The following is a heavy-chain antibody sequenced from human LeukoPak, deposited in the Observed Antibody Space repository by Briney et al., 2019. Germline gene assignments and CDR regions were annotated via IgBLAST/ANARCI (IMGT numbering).Heavy chain of an antibody. J-gene: IGHJ4*02. CDR2: IKQDGSEK. CDR1: GFNFRSYW. CDR3: ARGGSYFDY. V-gene: IGHV3-7*01. Sequence: PGGSLRFSCATSGFNFRSYWMSWVRQAPGKGLEWVANIKQDGSEKNYVHSVKGRFTISRDNAKNSLYLEMNSLRAEDTAVYYCARGGSYFDYWGQGTLVTVSS.